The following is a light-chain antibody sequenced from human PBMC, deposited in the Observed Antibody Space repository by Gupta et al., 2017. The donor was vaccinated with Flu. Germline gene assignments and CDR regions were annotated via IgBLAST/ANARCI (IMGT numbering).Light chain of an antibody. CDR3: CSYAGSYTNV. J-gene: IGLJ1*01. CDR2: DVS. Sequence: VPISCTGTSSDVGGYNYVSWYQQHPGKAPKLMIYDVSRRPSGVPDRFSGSKSGNTASLTISGLQAEDEADYYCCSYAGSYTNVFGTGTKVTVL. CDR1: SSDVGGYNY. V-gene: IGLV2-11*01.